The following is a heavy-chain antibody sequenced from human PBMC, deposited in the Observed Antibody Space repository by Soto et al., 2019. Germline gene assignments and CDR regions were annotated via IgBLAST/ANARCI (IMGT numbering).Heavy chain of an antibody. J-gene: IGHJ4*02. CDR3: ARDTCSSSCAFDY. Sequence: PGGSLRLSCAASGFSFSDYTMNWVRQAPGKGLEWVSSISGSSSYIYYAESVKGRFTISRDNAKNSLYLQMNSLRAEDTAVYYCARDTCSSSCAFDYWGQGTLVTAPQ. CDR1: GFSFSDYT. CDR2: ISGSSSYI. D-gene: IGHD6-6*01. V-gene: IGHV3-21*01.